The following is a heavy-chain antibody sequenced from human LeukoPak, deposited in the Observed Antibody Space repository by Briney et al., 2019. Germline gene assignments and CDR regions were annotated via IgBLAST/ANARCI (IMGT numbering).Heavy chain of an antibody. Sequence: GGSLRLSCAASGFTFTSYAMSWVRQAPGKGLEWVGRIKSKTDGGTTDYAAPVKGRFTISRDDSKNTLYLQMNSLKTEDTAVYYCTTDPAIDDFWSDFDYWGQGTLVTVSS. CDR1: GFTFTSYA. CDR3: TTDPAIDDFWSDFDY. V-gene: IGHV3-15*01. J-gene: IGHJ4*02. CDR2: IKSKTDGGTT. D-gene: IGHD3-3*01.